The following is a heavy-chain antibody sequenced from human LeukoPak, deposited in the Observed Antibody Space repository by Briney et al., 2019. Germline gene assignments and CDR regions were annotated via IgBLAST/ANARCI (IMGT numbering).Heavy chain of an antibody. D-gene: IGHD3-3*01. CDR3: ARASVDFWSAYLQD. J-gene: IGHJ1*01. Sequence: PSETLSLTCTVSGYSTSTYYWSWIRQPAGKGLEWIGYIYHSGSTNYNPSLKSRVTISVDRSKNQFSLKLSSVTAADTAVYYCARASVDFWSAYLQDWGQGTLVTVSS. CDR1: GYSTSTYY. CDR2: IYHSGST. V-gene: IGHV4-59*12.